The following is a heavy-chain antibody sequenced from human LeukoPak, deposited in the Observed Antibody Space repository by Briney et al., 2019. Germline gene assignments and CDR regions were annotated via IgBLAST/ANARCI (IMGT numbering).Heavy chain of an antibody. Sequence: SQTLSLTCTVSGGSISSGGYYWSWIRQHPGKGLEWIGYIYYRGSTYYHPSLKSRVTISVDTSKNQFSLKLSSVTAADTAVYYCATSCTSCFYYFDYWGQGTLVTVSS. CDR3: ATSCTSCFYYFDY. D-gene: IGHD2-2*01. V-gene: IGHV4-31*03. J-gene: IGHJ4*02. CDR2: IYYRGST. CDR1: GGSISSGGYY.